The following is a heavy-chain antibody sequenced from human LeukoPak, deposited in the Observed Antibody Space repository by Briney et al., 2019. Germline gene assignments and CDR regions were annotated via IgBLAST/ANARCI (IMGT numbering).Heavy chain of an antibody. CDR3: AKNHEHGRYAGFDF. J-gene: IGHJ3*01. D-gene: IGHD2-2*01. CDR1: GFTFSSYG. V-gene: IGHV3-23*01. CDR2: ISGSGGST. Sequence: PGGSLRLSCAASGFTFSSYGMHWVRQAPGKGPQWVADISGSGGSTYYADSVKGRFSVSRDNSKNMVYLELNSLRAEDTAVYYCAKNHEHGRYAGFDFWAEGALVAVSS.